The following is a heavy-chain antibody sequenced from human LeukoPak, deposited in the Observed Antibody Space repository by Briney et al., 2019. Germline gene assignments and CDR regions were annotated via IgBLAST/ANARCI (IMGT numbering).Heavy chain of an antibody. V-gene: IGHV3-74*01. D-gene: IGHD3-16*01. J-gene: IGHJ4*02. CDR3: ATEAYDF. Sequence: GGSLRLSCAGSGFSFSNFWIQWVRQAPGKGLVWVSRIYSDGSITNYADSVKGRSTISRDNAKNVVYLQMDSLTAEDTAVYYCATEAYDFWGQGTLVTVSS. CDR1: GFSFSNFW. CDR2: IYSDGSIT.